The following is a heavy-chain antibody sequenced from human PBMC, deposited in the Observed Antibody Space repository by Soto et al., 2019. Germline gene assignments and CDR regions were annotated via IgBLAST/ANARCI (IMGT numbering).Heavy chain of an antibody. V-gene: IGHV2-70*01. Sequence: SGPTLVNPTQTLTLTCTFSGFSLSTSGMCVSWIRQPPGKALEWLALIDWDDDKYYSTSLKTRLTISKDTSKNQVVLTMTNMDPVDTATYYCARMVYSGYDYGGYYYYGMDVWGQGTKVTVSS. CDR2: IDWDDDK. CDR1: GFSLSTSGMC. CDR3: ARMVYSGYDYGGYYYYGMDV. J-gene: IGHJ6*02. D-gene: IGHD5-12*01.